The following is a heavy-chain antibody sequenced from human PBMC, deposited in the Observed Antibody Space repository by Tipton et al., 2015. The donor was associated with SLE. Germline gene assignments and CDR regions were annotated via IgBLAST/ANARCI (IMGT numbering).Heavy chain of an antibody. D-gene: IGHD5-12*01. CDR3: ARDRGDIVATISYFDY. CDR2: IYYSGST. V-gene: IGHV4-34*01. CDR1: GGSFSGYY. J-gene: IGHJ4*02. Sequence: TLSLTCAVNGGSFSGYYWNWIRQTPGKGLEWIGSIYYSGSTYYNPSLKSRVTISVDTSKNQFSLKLSSVTAADTAVYYCARDRGDIVATISYFDYWGQGTLVTVSS.